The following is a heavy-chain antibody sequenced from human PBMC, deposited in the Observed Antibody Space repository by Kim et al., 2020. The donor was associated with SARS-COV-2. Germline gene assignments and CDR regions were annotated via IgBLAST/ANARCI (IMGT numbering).Heavy chain of an antibody. CDR3: AKSTVTTHDAFDI. J-gene: IGHJ3*02. D-gene: IGHD4-17*01. V-gene: IGHV3-33*06. Sequence: YAAPVKGRFTISRDNSKNTMYLQMNSLRAEDTAVYYCAKSTVTTHDAFDIWGQGTMVTVSS.